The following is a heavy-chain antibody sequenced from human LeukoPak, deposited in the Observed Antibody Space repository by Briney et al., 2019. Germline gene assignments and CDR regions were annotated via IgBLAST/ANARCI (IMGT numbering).Heavy chain of an antibody. J-gene: IGHJ5*01. CDR1: GFTFSSYW. CDR3: TREGMGTSFSAWFHP. V-gene: IGHV3-7*01. D-gene: IGHD1-7*01. Sequence: PGGSLRLSCAASGFTFSSYWMSWVRQAPGKGLEWVAAIKTDGSEKYFVDSVKGRFIISRDNAKNSLYLQMNSLRTEDTAVYYCTREGMGTSFSAWFHPWGQGTLVTVSS. CDR2: IKTDGSEK.